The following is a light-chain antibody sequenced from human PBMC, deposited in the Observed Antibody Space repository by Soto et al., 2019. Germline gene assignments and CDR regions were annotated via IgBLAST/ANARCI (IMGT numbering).Light chain of an antibody. Sequence: IKMTHSPSSLSASVGDRVTITCQASQDISNYLNWYQQKPGKAPKLLIYDASTLQSGVPSRFSGSGSGTEFTLTISSLQPEDFATYYCQQLDNYPRTFGQGTKVDIK. V-gene: IGKV1-9*01. CDR2: DAS. CDR3: QQLDNYPRT. CDR1: QDISNY. J-gene: IGKJ1*01.